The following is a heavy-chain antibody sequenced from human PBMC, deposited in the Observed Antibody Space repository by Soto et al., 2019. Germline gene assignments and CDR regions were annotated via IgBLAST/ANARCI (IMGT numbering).Heavy chain of an antibody. J-gene: IGHJ6*02. CDR2: IYPGDSDT. CDR3: ARQGDYYDSSGYYHYYYYYGMDV. V-gene: IGHV5-51*01. Sequence: PGESLKISCMGSGYSFTSYWICWVRQMPGKGQEWMGIIYPGDSDTRYSPSFQGQVTISADKSISTAYLQWSSLKTSDTAMYYCARQGDYYDSSGYYHYYYYYGMDVWGQGTTVTVSS. CDR1: GYSFTSYW. D-gene: IGHD3-22*01.